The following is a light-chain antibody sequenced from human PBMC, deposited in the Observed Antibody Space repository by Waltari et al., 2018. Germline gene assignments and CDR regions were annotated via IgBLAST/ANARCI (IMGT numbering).Light chain of an antibody. CDR2: GST. CDR3: QSYDSSLSASI. J-gene: IGLJ2*01. CDR1: SSNIGAGFD. Sequence: QSVLTQPPSVSGAPGQRVTISCTGSSSNIGAGFDVHWYQHLPGKVPKLLIYGSTDRPSGVPVRFSGSKSGTSAYLAITGLQAEDEADYYCQSYDSSLSASIFGGGTKLTVL. V-gene: IGLV1-40*01.